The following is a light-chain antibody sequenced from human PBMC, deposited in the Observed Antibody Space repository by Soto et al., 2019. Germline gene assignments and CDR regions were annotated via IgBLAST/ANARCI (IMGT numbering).Light chain of an antibody. J-gene: IGLJ1*01. Sequence: QSALSQPPSASGSPGQSVAISCTGTSSDVGGYNYVSWYQQHPGKAPKLMIYEVNKRPSGVPDRFSGSKSGNTASLTVSGPQTEDEADYYCRADAGSIKVFGNGTKVTV. V-gene: IGLV2-8*01. CDR1: SSDVGGYNY. CDR3: RADAGSIKV. CDR2: EVN.